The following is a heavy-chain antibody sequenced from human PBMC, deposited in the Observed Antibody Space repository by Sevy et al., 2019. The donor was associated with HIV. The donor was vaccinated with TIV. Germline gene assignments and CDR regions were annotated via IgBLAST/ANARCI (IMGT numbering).Heavy chain of an antibody. V-gene: IGHV3-33*01. CDR1: GFIFSSYG. CDR3: ASSRGGSSSGPLDT. J-gene: IGHJ5*02. CDR2: IWYDGSNK. D-gene: IGHD6-13*01. Sequence: GGSLRLSCAASGFIFSSYGMNWVRQAPGKGLEWVAVIWYDGSNKYYADSVKGRFTISRDNSKNTLYLQMNSLRVEDMGVYHCASSRGGSSSGPLDTWGQGTLVTVSS.